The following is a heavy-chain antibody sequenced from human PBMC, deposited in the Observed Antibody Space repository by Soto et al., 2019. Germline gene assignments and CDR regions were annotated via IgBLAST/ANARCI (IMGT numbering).Heavy chain of an antibody. J-gene: IGHJ4*02. V-gene: IGHV3-30*18. D-gene: IGHD3-16*02. CDR2: ISYDGSNK. CDR1: GFTFSSYG. CDR3: AKGSPPHDSIMITFGGVIDY. Sequence: GGSLRLSCAASGFTFSSYGMHWVRQAPGKGLEWVAVISYDGSNKYYADSVKGRFTISRDNSKNTLYLQMNSLRAEDTAVYYCAKGSPPHDSIMITFGGVIDYWGQGTLVTVSS.